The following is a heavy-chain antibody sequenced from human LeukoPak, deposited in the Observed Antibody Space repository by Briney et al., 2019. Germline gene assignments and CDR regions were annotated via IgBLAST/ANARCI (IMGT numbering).Heavy chain of an antibody. CDR2: ISGSGGST. CDR3: AKSTRAVMAMMDV. J-gene: IGHJ6*04. Sequence: PGGTLRLSCAASGFTFSSYGMSWVRQAPGKGLEWVSAISGSGGSTYYADSVKGRFTISRDNSKNTLYLQVNSLRAEDTAVYYCAKSTRAVMAMMDVWGKGTTVTVSS. CDR1: GFTFSSYG. V-gene: IGHV3-23*01. D-gene: IGHD3-16*01.